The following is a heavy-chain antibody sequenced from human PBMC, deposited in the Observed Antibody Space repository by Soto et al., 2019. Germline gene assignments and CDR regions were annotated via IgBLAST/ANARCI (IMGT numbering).Heavy chain of an antibody. J-gene: IGHJ4*02. Sequence: EVQLVESGGGLVQPGGSLRLSCAASGFTFSDHYMDWVRQAPGKGLEWVGRTRNKANSYTTEYAASVKGRFTISRDDSKNSLYLQMNSLKTEDTAVYYCAQAPGYCSSTSCYPLGAYSSSGGYWGQGTLVTVSS. V-gene: IGHV3-72*01. CDR3: AQAPGYCSSTSCYPLGAYSSSGGY. CDR2: TRNKANSYTT. CDR1: GFTFSDHY. D-gene: IGHD2-2*01.